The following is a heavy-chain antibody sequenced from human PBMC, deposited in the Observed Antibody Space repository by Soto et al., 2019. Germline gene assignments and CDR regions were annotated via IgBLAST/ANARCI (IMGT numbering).Heavy chain of an antibody. Sequence: GASVKVSCKASGYTFSSYDINWLRQASGQGLELIGWMNPKSGQRNYAPRFQGRVTMTGNTSISTAYMELSSLRSDDTAVYYCARDIGPALDWYRPRGQGTLVTVSS. CDR1: GYTFSSYD. CDR3: ARDIGPALDWYRP. V-gene: IGHV1-8*01. J-gene: IGHJ5*02. D-gene: IGHD5-18*01. CDR2: MNPKSGQR.